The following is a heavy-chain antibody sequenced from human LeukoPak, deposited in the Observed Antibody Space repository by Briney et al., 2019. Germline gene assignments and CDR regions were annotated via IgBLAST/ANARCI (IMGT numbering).Heavy chain of an antibody. CDR3: ARDSYTYYYDSSGYYYGMDV. CDR1: GGSISSYY. V-gene: IGHV4-59*01. J-gene: IGHJ6*02. CDR2: IYYSGST. Sequence: PSETLSLTCTVSGGSISSYYWSWIRQPPGKGLEWIGYIYYSGSTNYNPSLKSRVTISVDTSKNQFSLKLSSVTAADTAVYYCARDSYTYYYDSSGYYYGMDVWGQGTTVTVSS. D-gene: IGHD3-22*01.